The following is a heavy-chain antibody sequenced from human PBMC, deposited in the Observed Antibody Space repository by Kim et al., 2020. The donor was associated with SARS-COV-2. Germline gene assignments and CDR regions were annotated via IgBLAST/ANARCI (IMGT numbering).Heavy chain of an antibody. Sequence: GGSLRLSCAASGFTFSSYSMNWVRQAPGKGLEWVSSISSSSSYIYYADSVKGRFTISRDNAKNSLYLQMNSLRAEDTAVYYCARDHVDSSGYWGPLAFDYWGQGTLVTVSS. CDR3: ARDHVDSSGYWGPLAFDY. J-gene: IGHJ4*02. CDR2: ISSSSSYI. D-gene: IGHD3-22*01. V-gene: IGHV3-21*01. CDR1: GFTFSSYS.